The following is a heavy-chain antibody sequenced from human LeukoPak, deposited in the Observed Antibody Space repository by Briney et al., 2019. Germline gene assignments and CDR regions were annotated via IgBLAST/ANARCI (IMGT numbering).Heavy chain of an antibody. V-gene: IGHV4-59*08. D-gene: IGHD7-27*01. CDR2: IYSSGST. Sequence: PSETLSLTYSVSGGSISDYFWTWIRQPPGKGLEWIGYIYSSGSTYYNPSLKSRVTISVDTSKNRFSLKLSTVTAADTAVYYCARRPTGDPKFDYWGQGTLVTVSS. CDR3: ARRPTGDPKFDY. J-gene: IGHJ4*02. CDR1: GGSISDYF.